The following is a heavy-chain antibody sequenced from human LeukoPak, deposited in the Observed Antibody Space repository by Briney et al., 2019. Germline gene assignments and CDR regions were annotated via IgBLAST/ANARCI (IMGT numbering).Heavy chain of an antibody. V-gene: IGHV1-8*01. CDR3: ARVNVGGWYSLLGY. J-gene: IGHJ4*02. Sequence: GASVKVSCKASGYTFTSYDINWVRQATGQGLEWLGWMNPNSGNTGYAQKFQGRVTITRHTSISTAYMELSSLRSEDTAVYYCARVNVGGWYSLLGYWGQGTLVTVSS. CDR2: MNPNSGNT. D-gene: IGHD6-19*01. CDR1: GYTFTSYD.